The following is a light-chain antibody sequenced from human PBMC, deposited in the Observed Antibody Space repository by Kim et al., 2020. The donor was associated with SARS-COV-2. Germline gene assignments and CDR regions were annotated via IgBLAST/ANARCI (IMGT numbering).Light chain of an antibody. Sequence: QSALTQPASVSGSPGQSITVSCTGTSSDVGAYDYVSWYQQHPGKAPKLIIYDVSKRPSGVSNRFSGSKSGNTASLTISGPQAEDEADYYCKSYTTVSTFVFGTGTKVTVL. J-gene: IGLJ1*01. CDR2: DVS. CDR3: KSYTTVSTFV. CDR1: SSDVGAYDY. V-gene: IGLV2-14*03.